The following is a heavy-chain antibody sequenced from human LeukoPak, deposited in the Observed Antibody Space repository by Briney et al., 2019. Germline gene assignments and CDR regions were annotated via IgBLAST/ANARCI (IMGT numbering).Heavy chain of an antibody. V-gene: IGHV3-30*04. Sequence: PGGSLRLSCAASGFTFSSYAMHWVRQAPGKGLEWVAVISYDGSNKYYADSVKGRFTISRDNSKNTLYLQMNSLRAEDTAVYYCARWSSSGYHAAWGQGTLVTVSS. CDR3: ARWSSSGYHAA. CDR2: ISYDGSNK. J-gene: IGHJ5*02. D-gene: IGHD3-22*01. CDR1: GFTFSSYA.